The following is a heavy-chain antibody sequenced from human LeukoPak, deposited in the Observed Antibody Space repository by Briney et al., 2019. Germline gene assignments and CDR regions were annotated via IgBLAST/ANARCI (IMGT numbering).Heavy chain of an antibody. CDR1: GFTYSSYA. CDR2: ISGSVLST. J-gene: IGHJ4*02. V-gene: IGHV3-23*01. D-gene: IGHD3-9*01. Sequence: GGSLRLFCAASGFTYSSYAMSWVGQARGQGLEGGSGISGSVLSTYYADSAKGRFTISRDNSKNTLFLQMNSLRAEDTAVYYCARGSFDWLLSPNYWGQGTLVTVSS. CDR3: ARGSFDWLLSPNY.